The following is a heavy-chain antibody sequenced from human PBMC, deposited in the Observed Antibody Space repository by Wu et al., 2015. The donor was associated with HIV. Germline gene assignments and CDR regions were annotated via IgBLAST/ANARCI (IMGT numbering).Heavy chain of an antibody. J-gene: IGHJ3*02. D-gene: IGHD3-16*01. V-gene: IGHV1-69*12. CDR2: IIPLSGTI. CDR3: ARWEELQLGNSFDI. Sequence: QVQLVQSGAEVRRSGSSVKVSCKTLGGTFSRFTINWVRQAPGQGVEWVGGIIPLSGTINYAQKFETRVTISADESTTTAYMEVNTLRPEDTAMYYCARWEELQLGNSFDIWGQGTMVIVSP. CDR1: GGTFSRFT.